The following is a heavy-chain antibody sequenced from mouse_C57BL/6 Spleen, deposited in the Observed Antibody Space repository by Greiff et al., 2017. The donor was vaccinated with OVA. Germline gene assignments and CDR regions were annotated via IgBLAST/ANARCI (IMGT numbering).Heavy chain of an antibody. V-gene: IGHV3-6*01. J-gene: IGHJ3*01. CDR1: GYSITSGYY. Sequence: EVQRVESGPGLVKPSQSLSLTCSVTGYSITSGYYWNWIGQFPGNKLEWMGYISYDGSNNYNPSLKNRISITRDTSKNQFFLKLNSVTTEDTATYYCAREGNGGFAYWGQGTLVTVSA. CDR2: ISYDGSN. CDR3: AREGNGGFAY.